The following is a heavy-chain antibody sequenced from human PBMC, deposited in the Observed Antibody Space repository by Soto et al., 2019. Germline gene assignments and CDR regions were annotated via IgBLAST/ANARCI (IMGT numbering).Heavy chain of an antibody. CDR2: ISSSGSPI. CDR3: ASLGGAATMTLDYYYMDV. J-gene: IGHJ6*03. CDR1: GFTFSDYY. Sequence: QVQLVESGGGLVKPGGSLRLSCAASGFTFSDYYMTWIRQAPGKGLEWVSYISSSGSPIFYADSVKGRFTISRDNAKNSLYLQMNSLRAEDTAVYYCASLGGAATMTLDYYYMDVWGKGTTVTVSS. V-gene: IGHV3-11*01. D-gene: IGHD2-2*01.